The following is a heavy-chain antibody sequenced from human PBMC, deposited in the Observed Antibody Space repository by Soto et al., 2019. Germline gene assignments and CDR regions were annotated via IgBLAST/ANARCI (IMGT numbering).Heavy chain of an antibody. J-gene: IGHJ3*02. CDR1: GFTFDDYA. D-gene: IGHD3-10*01. Sequence: GGSLRLSCAASGFTFDDYAMHWVRQAPGKGLEWVSGVSWNSGSIGYADSVKGRFTISRDNAKNSLYLQMNSLRVEDTALYYCAKVTGLGTYYEAFDIWGQGTMVTVSS. CDR2: VSWNSGSI. CDR3: AKVTGLGTYYEAFDI. V-gene: IGHV3-9*01.